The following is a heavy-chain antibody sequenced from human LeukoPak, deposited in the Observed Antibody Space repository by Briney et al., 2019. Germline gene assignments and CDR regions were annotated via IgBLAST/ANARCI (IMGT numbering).Heavy chain of an antibody. CDR2: ISAYNGNT. CDR1: GYTFTSYG. D-gene: IGHD3-16*02. J-gene: IGHJ4*02. CDR3: ARDLTFGGVIVIDNYFDY. Sequence: ASVKVSCKASGYTFTSYGISWARQAPGQGLEWMGWISAYNGNTNYAQKLQGRVTMTTDTSTSTAYMELRSLRSDDTAVYYCARDLTFGGVIVIDNYFDYWGQGTLVTVSS. V-gene: IGHV1-18*04.